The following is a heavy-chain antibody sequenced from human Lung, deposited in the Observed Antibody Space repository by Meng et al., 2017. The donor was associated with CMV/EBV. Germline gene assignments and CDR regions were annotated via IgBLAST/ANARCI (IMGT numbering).Heavy chain of an antibody. CDR1: GTSISTSNW. V-gene: IGHV4-4*02. CDR2: VYHSGYT. D-gene: IGHD2/OR15-2a*01. CDR3: ARVTEYGGNCFDS. J-gene: IGHJ4*02. Sequence: SXTXSLXCAVSGTSISTSNWWSWVRQPPGKGLEWIGEVYHSGYTNYNTSLKSRVTMSVDSSKNQFSLKLNSVTAADTAVYYCARVTEYGGNCFDSWGQGTLVTVSS.